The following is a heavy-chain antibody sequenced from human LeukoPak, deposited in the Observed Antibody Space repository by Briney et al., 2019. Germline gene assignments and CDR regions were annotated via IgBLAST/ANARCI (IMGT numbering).Heavy chain of an antibody. CDR1: GFTFSSYA. D-gene: IGHD2-2*02. CDR3: ARRYCSSTSCYTGGYYMDV. V-gene: IGHV3-30-3*01. Sequence: GSLRLSCAASGFTFSSYAMHWVRQAPGKGLEWVAVISYDGSNKYYADSVKGRFTISRDNSKNTLYLQMNSLRAEDTAVYYCARRYCSSTSCYTGGYYMDVWGKGTTVTVSS. J-gene: IGHJ6*03. CDR2: ISYDGSNK.